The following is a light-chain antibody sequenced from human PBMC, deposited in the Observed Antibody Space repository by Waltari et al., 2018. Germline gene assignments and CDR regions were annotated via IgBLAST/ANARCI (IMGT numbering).Light chain of an antibody. CDR1: SSDVGGYNY. Sequence: QSALTQPASVSGSPGPSITISCTGTSSDVGGYNYVSWYQQPPGKAPKLMIYEVSNRPSGVSNRFSGSKSGNTASLTISGLQAEDEADYYCSSYTSSSTPVVFGGGTKLTVL. CDR2: EVS. V-gene: IGLV2-14*01. J-gene: IGLJ2*01. CDR3: SSYTSSSTPVV.